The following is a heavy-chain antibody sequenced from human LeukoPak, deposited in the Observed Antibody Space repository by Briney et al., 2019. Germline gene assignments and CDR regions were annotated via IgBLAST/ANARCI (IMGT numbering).Heavy chain of an antibody. D-gene: IGHD4-23*01. CDR3: ARGIGYGGNSY. V-gene: IGHV4-34*01. J-gene: IGHJ4*02. CDR2: INHSGST. CDR1: GGSFSGYY. Sequence: SETLSLTCAVYGGSFSGYYRSWIRQPPGKGLEWIGEINHSGSTNYNPSLKSRVTISVDTSKNQFSLKLSSVTAADTAVYYCARGIGYGGNSYWGQGTLVTVSS.